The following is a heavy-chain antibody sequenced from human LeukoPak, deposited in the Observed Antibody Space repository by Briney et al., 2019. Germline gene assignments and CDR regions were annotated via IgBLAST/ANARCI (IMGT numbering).Heavy chain of an antibody. V-gene: IGHV1-69*04. Sequence: ASVKVSCKASGGTFSSYAISWVRQAPGQGLEWMGRIIPILGIANYAQKFQGRVTITADKSTSTAYMELSSLRSDDTAVYYCARDQGNLNYYYYYMDVWGKGTTVTVSS. D-gene: IGHD4-23*01. CDR2: IIPILGIA. CDR1: GGTFSSYA. CDR3: ARDQGNLNYYYYYMDV. J-gene: IGHJ6*03.